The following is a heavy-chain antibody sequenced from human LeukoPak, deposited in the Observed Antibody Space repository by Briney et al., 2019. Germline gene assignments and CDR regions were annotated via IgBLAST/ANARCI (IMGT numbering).Heavy chain of an antibody. CDR3: ASGGERYSSGWYGDY. CDR2: INPNSGGT. Sequence: GASVKVSCKASGYTFTGYYMHWVRQAPGQGLEWMGWINPNSGGTKYAQKFQGRVTMTRDTSISTAYMELSRLTSDDTAVYYCASGGERYSSGWYGDYWGQGTLVSVPS. J-gene: IGHJ4*02. CDR1: GYTFTGYY. D-gene: IGHD6-19*01. V-gene: IGHV1-2*02.